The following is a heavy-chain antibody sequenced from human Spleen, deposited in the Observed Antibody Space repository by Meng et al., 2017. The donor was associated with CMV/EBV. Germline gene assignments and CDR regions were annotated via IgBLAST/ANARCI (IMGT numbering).Heavy chain of an antibody. Sequence: GGSLRLSCEGSGFTFNSYAMSWVRQAPGKGLEWVSGISGGGGNTYHADSVKGRFTISRDNSKNTLYLQMSGLRAEDTAVYYCESHSSSWDFDSWGQGTLVTVSS. V-gene: IGHV3-23*01. J-gene: IGHJ4*02. D-gene: IGHD6-13*01. CDR2: ISGGGGNT. CDR3: ESHSSSWDFDS. CDR1: GFTFNSYA.